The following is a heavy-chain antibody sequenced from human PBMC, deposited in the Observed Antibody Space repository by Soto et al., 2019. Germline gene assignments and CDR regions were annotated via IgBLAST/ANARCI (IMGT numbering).Heavy chain of an antibody. Sequence: EVQLVESGGGLVQPGGSLRLSCVASGFTFSGSGMHWVRQAPGKGLEWVGRIRTKANNHATFYGESVIGRFTISRDDSKNTAYLQMDNLKIDDTAVYYCSRGWDFWSGHLAHWGQGTLVTVSS. V-gene: IGHV3-73*02. J-gene: IGHJ4*02. CDR3: SRGWDFWSGHLAH. CDR2: IRTKANNHAT. CDR1: GFTFSGSG. D-gene: IGHD3-3*01.